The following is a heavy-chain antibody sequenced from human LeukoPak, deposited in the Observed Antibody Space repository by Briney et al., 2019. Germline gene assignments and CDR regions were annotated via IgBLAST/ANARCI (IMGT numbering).Heavy chain of an antibody. CDR3: AMGSFGDPLAL. CDR1: GFTVTDNY. Sequence: GGSLRLSCAASGFTVTDNYMNWVRQAPGKGLEWVSVFYRDGGIYYGDSVKGRFTISRDNSKNMVYLQMNSLRAEDTAVYYCAMGSFGDPLALWGQGTLVTVSS. D-gene: IGHD3-10*01. CDR2: FYRDGGI. V-gene: IGHV3-66*01. J-gene: IGHJ4*02.